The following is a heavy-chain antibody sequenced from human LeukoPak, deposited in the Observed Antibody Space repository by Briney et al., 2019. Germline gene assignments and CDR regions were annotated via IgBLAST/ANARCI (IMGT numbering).Heavy chain of an antibody. CDR3: ARDSSGYSPTFIDY. Sequence: PGRSLRLSCAASGFTFSSYVMHWVRQAPGKGLEWVAVIWYDGSNKYYADSVKGRFTISRDNSKNTLYLQMNSLRAEDTDVYYCARDSSGYSPTFIDYWGQGTLVTVSS. CDR1: GFTFSSYV. D-gene: IGHD3-22*01. CDR2: IWYDGSNK. J-gene: IGHJ4*02. V-gene: IGHV3-33*01.